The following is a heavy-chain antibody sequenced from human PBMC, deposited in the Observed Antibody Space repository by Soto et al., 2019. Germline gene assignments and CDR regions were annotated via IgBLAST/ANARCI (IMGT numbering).Heavy chain of an antibody. CDR2: IYYSGST. V-gene: IGHV4-59*01. J-gene: IGHJ5*02. CDR1: GGSISSYY. CDR3: ARAGTTIVRGVISGWFDP. D-gene: IGHD3-10*01. Sequence: PSETLSLTCTVSGGSISSYYWSWIRQPPGKGLEWIGYIYYSGSTNYNPSLKSRVTISVDTSKNQFSLKLSSVTAADTAVYYCARAGTTIVRGVISGWFDPWGQGTLVTVSS.